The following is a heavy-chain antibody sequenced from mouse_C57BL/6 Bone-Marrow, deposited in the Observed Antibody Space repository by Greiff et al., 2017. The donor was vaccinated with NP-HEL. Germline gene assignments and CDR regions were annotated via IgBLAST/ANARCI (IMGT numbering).Heavy chain of an antibody. Sequence: QVQLQQPGAELVKPGASVKLSCKASGYTFTSYWMHWVKQRPGQGLEWIGMIHPNSGSTNYNEKFKSKATLTVDKSSSTAYMQLSSLTSEDSAVYYCARGGFTYDYDGDFDYWGQGTTRTVSS. D-gene: IGHD2-4*01. CDR1: GYTFTSYW. J-gene: IGHJ2*01. CDR2: IHPNSGST. V-gene: IGHV1-64*01. CDR3: ARGGFTYDYDGDFDY.